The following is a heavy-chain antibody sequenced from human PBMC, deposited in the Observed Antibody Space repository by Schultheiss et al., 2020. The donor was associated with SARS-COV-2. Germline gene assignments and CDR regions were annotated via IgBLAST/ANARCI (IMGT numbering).Heavy chain of an antibody. V-gene: IGHV4-61*01. CDR3: ASLYCTNGVCSYFDY. Sequence: SETLSLTCTVSGGSISSGSYYWSWIRQPPGKGLEWIGYIYYSGSTNYNPSLKSRVTISVDTSKNRFSLELSSVTAADTAVYYCASLYCTNGVCSYFDYWGQGTLVTVSS. CDR2: IYYSGST. CDR1: GGSISSGSYY. D-gene: IGHD2-8*01. J-gene: IGHJ4*02.